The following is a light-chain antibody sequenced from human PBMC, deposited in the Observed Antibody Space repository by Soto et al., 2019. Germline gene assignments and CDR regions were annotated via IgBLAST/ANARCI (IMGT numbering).Light chain of an antibody. CDR3: AAWDDSLNGDV. V-gene: IGLV1-36*01. CDR2: YDD. Sequence: QSVLTQPPSVSEAPRQRVTISCSRSSSNIGNNAVNWYQQLPGKAPKLLIYYDDLLPSGVSDRFSGSKSGTSASLAISGLQSEDEADYYCAAWDDSLNGDVFGTGTKLTVL. CDR1: SSNIGNNA. J-gene: IGLJ1*01.